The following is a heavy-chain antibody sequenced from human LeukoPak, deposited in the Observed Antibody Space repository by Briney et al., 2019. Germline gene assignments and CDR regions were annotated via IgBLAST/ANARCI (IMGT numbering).Heavy chain of an antibody. V-gene: IGHV4-34*01. CDR3: ARCCLQRDGDNGGGDY. Sequence: SETLSLTCAVFGGSFSSYYWSWIRQPPGKGLEGMGETNHSGYTSYNPSLKSRVTLSVDTSKHQFSLKLTSVTAADTAVYYCARCCLQRDGDNGGGDYWGQGTLVTVSS. J-gene: IGHJ4*02. CDR1: GGSFSSYY. CDR2: TNHSGYT. D-gene: IGHD4-17*01.